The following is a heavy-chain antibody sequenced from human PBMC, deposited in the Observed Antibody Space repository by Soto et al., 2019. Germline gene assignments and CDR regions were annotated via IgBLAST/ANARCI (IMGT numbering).Heavy chain of an antibody. V-gene: IGHV1-18*01. CDR3: AREWELLDFDY. CDR1: GYTFTTYG. CDR2: ISAYNGNT. Sequence: ASVKVSCKASGYTFTTYGITWVRQAPGQGLEWMGWISAYNGNTNYAQKYQGRVNMTTDTSTSTAYMELRSLRSDDTAVYYCAREWELLDFDYWGQGTLVTVSS. J-gene: IGHJ4*02. D-gene: IGHD1-26*01.